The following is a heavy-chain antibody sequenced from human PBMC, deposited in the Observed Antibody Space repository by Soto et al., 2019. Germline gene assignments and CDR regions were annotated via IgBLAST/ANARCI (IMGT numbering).Heavy chain of an antibody. D-gene: IGHD1-20*01. CDR3: ARRVTGTHLRGWFDP. CDR1: GGSISSSSYY. Sequence: LSLTCTVSGGSISSSSYYWGWIRQPPGKGLEWIGSIYYSGSTYYNPSLKSRVTISVDTSKNQFSLKLSSVTAADTAVYYCARRVTGTHLRGWFDPWGQGTLVTVSS. J-gene: IGHJ5*02. V-gene: IGHV4-39*01. CDR2: IYYSGST.